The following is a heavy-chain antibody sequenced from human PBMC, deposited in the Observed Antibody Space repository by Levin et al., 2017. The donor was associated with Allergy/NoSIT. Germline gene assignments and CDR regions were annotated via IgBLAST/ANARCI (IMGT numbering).Heavy chain of an antibody. J-gene: IGHJ4*02. V-gene: IGHV4-59*01. Sequence: SETLSLTCSISGASISNYYRNWIRQPPGKGLEWIGYIHSGTTHYNPSLKSRLTISVDTSKNQFSLRLTSVTAADTAVYYCARDGDGFDFWGQGTLVTVSS. CDR3: ARDGDGFDF. CDR2: IHSGTT. D-gene: IGHD7-27*01. CDR1: GASISNYY.